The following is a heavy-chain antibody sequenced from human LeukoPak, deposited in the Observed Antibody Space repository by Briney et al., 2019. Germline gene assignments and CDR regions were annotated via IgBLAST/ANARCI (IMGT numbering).Heavy chain of an antibody. CDR1: GDSISSSNW. Sequence: SGTLSLTCAVSGDSISSSNWWSWVRQPPGKGLEWIGEIYHRGSTNYNPSLKSRVTISVDKSKNQFSLKLNSVTPEDTAVYYCARSRGAIVDYWGQGTLVTVSS. CDR3: ARSRGAIVDY. J-gene: IGHJ4*02. CDR2: IYHRGST. V-gene: IGHV4-4*02.